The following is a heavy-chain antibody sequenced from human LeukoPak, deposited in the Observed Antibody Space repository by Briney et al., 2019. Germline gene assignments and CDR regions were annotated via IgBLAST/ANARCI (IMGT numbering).Heavy chain of an antibody. CDR2: IYYSGST. J-gene: IGHJ4*02. D-gene: IGHD5-18*01. V-gene: IGHV4-59*02. Sequence: SETLSLTCTVSGGSVSSYSWSWIRQPPGKGLEWIGYIYYSGSTNYNPSLKSRVTISVDTSKNQFSLKLSSVTAADTAVYYCARAGGKGYSYGYGTHFYFDYWGQGTLVTVSS. CDR3: ARAGGKGYSYGYGTHFYFDY. CDR1: GGSVSSYS.